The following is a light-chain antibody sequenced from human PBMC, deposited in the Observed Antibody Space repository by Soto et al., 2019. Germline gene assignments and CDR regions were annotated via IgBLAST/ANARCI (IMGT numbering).Light chain of an antibody. CDR1: SSDVGGYNY. J-gene: IGLJ2*01. CDR3: SSYTSSSSNVV. V-gene: IGLV2-14*01. CDR2: DVS. Sequence: QPVLTQPASVSGSPGQSITISCTGTSSDVGGYNYVSWYQQHPGKAPKLMIYDVSNRPSGVSNRFSGYKSGNTASLTISGLQAEDEADYYCSSYTSSSSNVVFGGGTKLTVL.